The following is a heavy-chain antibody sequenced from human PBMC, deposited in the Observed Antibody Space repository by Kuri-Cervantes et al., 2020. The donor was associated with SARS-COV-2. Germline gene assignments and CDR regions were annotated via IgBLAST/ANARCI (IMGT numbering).Heavy chain of an antibody. J-gene: IGHJ5*02. D-gene: IGHD3-10*01. CDR1: DDSMSNGDYH. CDR2: IYYSGST. V-gene: IGHV4-61*08. CDR3: ARALSDLSNVLLWFGEKLRFDP. Sequence: SETLSLTCTVSDDSMSNGDYHWSWIRQPPGKGLEWIGYIYYSGSTNYNPSLKSRVTISVDTSKNQFSLKLSSVTAADTAVYYCARALSDLSNVLLWFGEKLRFDPWGQGTLVTVSS.